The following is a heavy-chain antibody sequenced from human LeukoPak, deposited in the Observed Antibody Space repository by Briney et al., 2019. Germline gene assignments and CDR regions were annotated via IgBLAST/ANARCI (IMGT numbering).Heavy chain of an antibody. CDR1: GFTFSSYG. V-gene: IGHV3-30*18. Sequence: PGGSLRLSCAASGFTFSSYGMHWVRQAPGKGLEWVAVISYDGSNKYYADSVKGRFTISRDNSKNTLYLQMNSLRAEDTAVYYCAKDGPTGDYSFYYYGMDVWGQGTTVTVSS. J-gene: IGHJ6*02. CDR3: AKDGPTGDYSFYYYGMDV. CDR2: ISYDGSNK. D-gene: IGHD4-17*01.